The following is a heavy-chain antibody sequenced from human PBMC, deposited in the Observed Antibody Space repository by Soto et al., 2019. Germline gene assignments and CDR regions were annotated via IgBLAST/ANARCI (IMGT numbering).Heavy chain of an antibody. CDR2: INAGNGNT. CDR1: GYTFTSYA. Sequence: ASVKVSCKASGYTFTSYAMHWVRQAPGQRLEWMGWINAGNGNTKYSQKFQGRVTITRDTSASTAYMELSSLRSEDTAVYYCARETYYYDSSGYYDSRYFDLWGRGTLVTVSS. CDR3: ARETYYYDSSGYYDSRYFDL. J-gene: IGHJ2*01. V-gene: IGHV1-3*01. D-gene: IGHD3-22*01.